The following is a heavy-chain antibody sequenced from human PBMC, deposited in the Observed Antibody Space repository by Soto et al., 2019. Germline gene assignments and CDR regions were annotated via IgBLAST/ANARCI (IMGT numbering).Heavy chain of an antibody. D-gene: IGHD3-10*01. CDR2: ISAYNGNT. CDR3: ARDRYYGSGSYWLNWFDP. Sequence: ASVKVSCKASGYTFTSYGIIWVRQAPGQGLEWMGWISAYNGNTNYAQKLQGRVTMTTDTSTSTAYMELRSLRSDDTAVYYCARDRYYGSGSYWLNWFDPWGQGTLVTVSS. V-gene: IGHV1-18*01. J-gene: IGHJ5*02. CDR1: GYTFTSYG.